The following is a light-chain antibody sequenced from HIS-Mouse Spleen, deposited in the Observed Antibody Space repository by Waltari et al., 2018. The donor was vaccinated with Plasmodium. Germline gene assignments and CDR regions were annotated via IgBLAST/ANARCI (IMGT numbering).Light chain of an antibody. CDR1: SSDVGSYNL. V-gene: IGLV2-23*03. CDR3: CSYAGSSTFVV. J-gene: IGLJ2*01. Sequence: QSALTQPASVSGSPGQSITISCTGTSSDVGSYNLVSWYQQHPGKAPKLMIYEGSKRLSGVSNRFSGSKSGTTASLTISGLQAEDAADYFCCSYAGSSTFVVFGGGTKLTVL. CDR2: EGS.